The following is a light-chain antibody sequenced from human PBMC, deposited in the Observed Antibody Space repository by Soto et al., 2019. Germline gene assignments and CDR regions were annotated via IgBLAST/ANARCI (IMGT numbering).Light chain of an antibody. V-gene: IGKV1-5*03. CDR3: QKYQTYPWT. CDR1: QSVSTW. Sequence: DIQMTQTPSTLSASVGDRVTITCRASQSVSTWLAWYQQRPGRAHQVLMYKASTLESGVPSRFSGSGFGTEFTLIISSLQPDDFATYYCQKYQTYPWTFGQGTKVEI. CDR2: KAS. J-gene: IGKJ1*01.